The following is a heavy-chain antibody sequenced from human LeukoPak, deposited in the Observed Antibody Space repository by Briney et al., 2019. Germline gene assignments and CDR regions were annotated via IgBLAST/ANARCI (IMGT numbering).Heavy chain of an antibody. CDR3: ARRLGSSSTGFDY. Sequence: SETLSLTCTVSGGSISSYYWNWIRQPPGKGLEWIGSIHYSGSTTYNPSLKSPVTISVDTSKNQFSLKLSSVTAADTAVYYCARRLGSSSTGFDYWGQGTLVTVSS. J-gene: IGHJ4*02. D-gene: IGHD2-2*01. CDR2: IHYSGST. CDR1: GGSISSYY. V-gene: IGHV4-59*08.